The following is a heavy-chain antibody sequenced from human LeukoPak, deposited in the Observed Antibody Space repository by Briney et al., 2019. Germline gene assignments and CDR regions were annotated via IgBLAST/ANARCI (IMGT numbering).Heavy chain of an antibody. V-gene: IGHV3-11*06. CDR1: GFTFSDYY. CDR3: ARSLEMATVRSGFDI. D-gene: IGHD5-24*01. Sequence: GGSLRLSCAASGFTFSDYYMTWIRQAPGKGLEWVSYISSSSSYTNYADSVKGRFTISRDNVKNSLYLQMNSLRAEDTAVYYCARSLEMATVRSGFDIWGQGTMVAVSS. J-gene: IGHJ3*02. CDR2: ISSSSSYT.